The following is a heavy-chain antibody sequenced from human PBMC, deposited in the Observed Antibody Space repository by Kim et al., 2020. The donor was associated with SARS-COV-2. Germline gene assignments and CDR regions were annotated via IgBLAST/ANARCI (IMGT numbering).Heavy chain of an antibody. CDR3: ARDGSSSWPYYYFDY. D-gene: IGHD6-13*01. Sequence: GGSMRLSCAASGFTFSSYGMHWVRQAPGKGLEWVAVIWYDGSNKYYADSVKGRFTISRDNSKNTLYLQMNRLRAEDTAVYYCARDGSSSWPYYYFDYWGQGTLVTVSS. J-gene: IGHJ4*02. CDR1: GFTFSSYG. V-gene: IGHV3-33*01. CDR2: IWYDGSNK.